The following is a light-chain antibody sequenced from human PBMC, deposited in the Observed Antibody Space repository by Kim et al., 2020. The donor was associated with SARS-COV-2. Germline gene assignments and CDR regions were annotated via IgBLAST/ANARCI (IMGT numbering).Light chain of an antibody. Sequence: MSQGERATPPRRASQSVSSYLAWYQQKPGQAPRLLIYDASNRATGIPARFSGSGSGTDFTLTIGSLEPEDFAVYYCQQRGNWPLTFGGGTKVDIK. V-gene: IGKV3-11*01. CDR1: QSVSSY. CDR2: DAS. J-gene: IGKJ4*01. CDR3: QQRGNWPLT.